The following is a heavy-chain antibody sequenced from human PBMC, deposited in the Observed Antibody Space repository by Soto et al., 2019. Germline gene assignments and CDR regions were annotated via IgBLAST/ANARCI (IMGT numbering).Heavy chain of an antibody. Sequence: QVQLVQSGAEVKKPGASVKVSCKASGYTFTSFAIHWVRQAPGQRLEWMGWINAGNGNTKYSQKFQGRVTITRDTSASTAYMELSGLRSEYTAVYYCARDRAYYFYDMDVWGKGTTVTVSS. J-gene: IGHJ6*03. CDR3: ARDRAYYFYDMDV. CDR1: GYTFTSFA. V-gene: IGHV1-3*01. CDR2: INAGNGNT.